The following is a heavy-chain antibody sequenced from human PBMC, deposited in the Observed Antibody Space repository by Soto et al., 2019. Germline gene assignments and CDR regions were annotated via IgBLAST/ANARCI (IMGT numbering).Heavy chain of an antibody. CDR1: GHTFSSHD. D-gene: IGHD6-6*01. V-gene: IGHV1-8*01. Sequence: ASVKVSCKASGHTFSSHDINWVRQATGQGLEWMGWMNPNTGNTGYAQTFQGRVSMTRDTSISTAYMELSSLRSEDTAVYYCARGRADYNSWLGLDYWGQGTLVTVSS. J-gene: IGHJ4*02. CDR2: MNPNTGNT. CDR3: ARGRADYNSWLGLDY.